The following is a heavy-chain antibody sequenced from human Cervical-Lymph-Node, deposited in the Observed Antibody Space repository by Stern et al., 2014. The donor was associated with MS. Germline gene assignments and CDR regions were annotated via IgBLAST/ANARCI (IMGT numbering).Heavy chain of an antibody. D-gene: IGHD6-13*01. J-gene: IGHJ6*02. CDR2: IRGSGGST. CDR1: GFTFSSYA. V-gene: IGHV3-23*04. Sequence: EVQLVESGGGLVQPGGSLRLSCAASGFTFSSYAMSWVRQAPGKGLEWVSAIRGSGGSTYYADSVKGRFTISRDNSKNTLYLQMNSLRAEDTAVYYCAKFLREVAAAGYYYGMDVWGQGTTVTVSS. CDR3: AKFLREVAAAGYYYGMDV.